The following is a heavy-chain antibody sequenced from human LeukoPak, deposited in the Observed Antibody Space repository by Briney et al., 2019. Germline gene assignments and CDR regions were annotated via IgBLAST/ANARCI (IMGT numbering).Heavy chain of an antibody. J-gene: IGHJ4*02. V-gene: IGHV4-39*02. CDR1: GGSISGSRYY. D-gene: IGHD2-2*01. CDR2: IYNSGTT. Sequence: SETLSLTCTVSGGSISGSRYYWGWIRQPPGKGLEWIGSIYNSGTTYYNPSLKSRVTISVDTSKNHFSLQLSSVTAADTAVYYCATYCSSTSCYRRAYDSWGQGTLVTVSS. CDR3: ATYCSSTSCYRRAYDS.